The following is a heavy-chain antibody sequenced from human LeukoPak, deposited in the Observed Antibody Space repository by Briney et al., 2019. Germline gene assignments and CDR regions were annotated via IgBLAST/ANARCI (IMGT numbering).Heavy chain of an antibody. D-gene: IGHD7-27*01. CDR3: ARGPPNWGMVGY. J-gene: IGHJ4*02. V-gene: IGHV1-8*01. CDR1: GCTFASFD. CDR2: MKSNNGHT. Sequence: ASVKVSCKASGCTFASFDFNWVRQATGQGLEWMGWMKSNNGHTGYAQKFQGRVTMTRDTSISTAYMELSSLTFEDTAVYYCARGPPNWGMVGYWGQGTLVTVSS.